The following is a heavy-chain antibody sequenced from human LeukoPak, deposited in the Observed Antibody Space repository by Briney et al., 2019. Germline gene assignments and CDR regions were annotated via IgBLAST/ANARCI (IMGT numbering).Heavy chain of an antibody. J-gene: IGHJ4*02. CDR2: INPNNGDT. Sequence: ASVKVSCKAFGYTFTAYYIHWVRQAPGQGLEWMGWINPNNGDTRYAQKFQGRVTMTRDTSISTAYMELKRLRPDEMAVYYCARDGGQKSFDYWGQGALVTVSS. CDR1: GYTFTAYY. CDR3: ARDGGQKSFDY. V-gene: IGHV1-2*02. D-gene: IGHD2-15*01.